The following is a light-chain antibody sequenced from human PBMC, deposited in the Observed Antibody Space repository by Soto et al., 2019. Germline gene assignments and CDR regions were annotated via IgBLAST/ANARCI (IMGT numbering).Light chain of an antibody. CDR3: QQSGSSTWT. CDR1: QTVTKSY. Sequence: EPVLTPSPGTMSLSPGERAETSCRARQTVTKSYLAWSQKKPGQDPRLLIFGTSSRATGVPDRFSGSGSGTDFNLTISRLETEDFAVYLCQQSGSSTWTFGHGTRVEIK. V-gene: IGKV3-20*01. CDR2: GTS. J-gene: IGKJ1*01.